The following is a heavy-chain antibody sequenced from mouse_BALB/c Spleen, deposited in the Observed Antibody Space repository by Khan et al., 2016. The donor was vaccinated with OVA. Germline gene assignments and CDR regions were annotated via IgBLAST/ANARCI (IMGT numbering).Heavy chain of an antibody. D-gene: IGHD2-1*01. CDR1: GFTFSTYA. V-gene: IGHV5-9-3*01. CDR2: ISSDGDYT. CDR3: ARSAYGNLAY. Sequence: EVQLVESGGGLVKPGGSLKLSCAASGFTFSTYAMSWVRQTPEKRLEWVATISSDGDYTYYPDTVTGRFTISRDNAQNILYLQMSSLRSEDTAMYYCARSAYGNLAYWGQGTLVTVAA. J-gene: IGHJ3*01.